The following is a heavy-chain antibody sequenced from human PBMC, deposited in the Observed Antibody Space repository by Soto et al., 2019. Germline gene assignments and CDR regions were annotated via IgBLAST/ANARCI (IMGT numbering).Heavy chain of an antibody. Sequence: EVQLVESGGGLVQPGGSLRLSCAASGFTFSSYSMNWVRQAPGKGLEWVSYISSSSSTIYYADSVKGRFTISRDNAKKSLYLQMNSLRDEDTAVYYCARDKKARGYYYYYGMDVWGQGTTVTVSS. D-gene: IGHD3-10*01. CDR2: ISSSSSTI. CDR3: ARDKKARGYYYYYGMDV. CDR1: GFTFSSYS. V-gene: IGHV3-48*02. J-gene: IGHJ6*02.